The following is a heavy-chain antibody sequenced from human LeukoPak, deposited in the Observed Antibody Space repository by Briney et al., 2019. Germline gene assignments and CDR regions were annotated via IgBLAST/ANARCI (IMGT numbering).Heavy chain of an antibody. CDR1: GFSITRDW. CDR3: AXXILWI. D-gene: IGHD5-12*01. J-gene: IGHJ4*02. V-gene: IGHV3-7*01. CDR2: IKEDGSEK. Sequence: GGSLRLSCAASGFSITRDWMTWVRQAPGKGLEWVANIKEDGSEKYYVDSVKGRFTISRDNTKNSLYLQMDSLRVEDTALYYCAXXILWIGGQGTLVTVS.